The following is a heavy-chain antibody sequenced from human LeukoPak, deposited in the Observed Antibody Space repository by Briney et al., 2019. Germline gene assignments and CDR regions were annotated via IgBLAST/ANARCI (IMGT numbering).Heavy chain of an antibody. Sequence: ASVKVSCKTSGYTFTRYYMHWMRQTPGQGLEWMGVINCNDGTTRFAQKFQGRLTMTRDTSTATVYMELRRLRPEDRAVYYCGTSCSSSSCGDDHWGQGTQVTVSS. D-gene: IGHD2-2*01. V-gene: IGHV1-46*01. CDR3: GTSCSSSSCGDDH. CDR1: GYTFTRYY. J-gene: IGHJ4*02. CDR2: INCNDGTT.